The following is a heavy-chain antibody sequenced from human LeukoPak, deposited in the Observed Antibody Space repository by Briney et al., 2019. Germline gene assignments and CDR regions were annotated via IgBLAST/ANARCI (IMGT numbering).Heavy chain of an antibody. D-gene: IGHD3-22*01. V-gene: IGHV3-23*01. CDR3: AKNSRSSGYYLDY. Sequence: PGGSLRLSCAASGFTFSSFAMSWVRQAPGKGLEWVSTISGSGGSTSYADSVKGRFTISRDKSKNTLYLQMNSLRAEDTALYYCAKNSRSSGYYLDYWGQGTLVTVSS. CDR2: ISGSGGST. CDR1: GFTFSSFA. J-gene: IGHJ4*02.